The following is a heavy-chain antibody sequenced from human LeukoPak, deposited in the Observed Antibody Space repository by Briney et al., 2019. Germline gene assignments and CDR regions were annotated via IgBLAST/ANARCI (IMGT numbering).Heavy chain of an antibody. CDR3: ARDDTSAHFFDY. D-gene: IGHD3-10*01. Sequence: GGSLRLSCAASGFTFKIYSMNWVRQAPGKELEWVSSISSSSSHMYYADSVKGRFTISRDNAKNSLYLQMNTLRAEDTAVYYCARDDTSAHFFDYWGQGTLVTVSS. J-gene: IGHJ4*02. V-gene: IGHV3-21*01. CDR1: GFTFKIYS. CDR2: ISSSSSHM.